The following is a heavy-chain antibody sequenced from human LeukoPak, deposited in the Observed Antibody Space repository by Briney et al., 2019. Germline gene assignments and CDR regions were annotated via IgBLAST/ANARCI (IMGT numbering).Heavy chain of an antibody. CDR1: GFTFSSYA. CDR3: TDFIAAAGRADY. J-gene: IGHJ4*02. CDR2: ISGSGGST. D-gene: IGHD6-13*01. Sequence: PGGSLRLSCAASGFTFSSYAMSWVRQAPGKGLEWDSAISGSGGSTYYADSVKGRFTISRDNSKNTLYLQMNSLRAEDTAVYYCTDFIAAAGRADYWGQGTLVTVSS. V-gene: IGHV3-23*01.